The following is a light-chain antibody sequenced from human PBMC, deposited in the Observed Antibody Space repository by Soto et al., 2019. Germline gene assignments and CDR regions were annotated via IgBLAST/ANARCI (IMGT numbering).Light chain of an antibody. CDR1: QNINNH. CDR3: QQYENLPT. CDR2: DAS. V-gene: IGKV1-33*01. J-gene: IGKJ5*01. Sequence: DSPMSRARSSLSASVGDRDTITFQASQNINNHLNWYQQKPGRAPKLLIYDASNLEAGVPSRFRGSGSGTDFTFTISRLQPEDIATYYCQQYENLPTFGQQTLLEIK.